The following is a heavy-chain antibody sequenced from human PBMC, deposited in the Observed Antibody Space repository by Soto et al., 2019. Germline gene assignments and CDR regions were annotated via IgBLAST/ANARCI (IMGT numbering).Heavy chain of an antibody. Sequence: PSETLSLTCTVSGGSVTNSSYYWGWIRQSPGKGLEWIGSVYYRGRSYSKSSVKSRVTISVDTSKNRFSLSLNSVTASDTAVCFCVSQRTTVPTQAYFDYWGPGALVTVSS. CDR3: VSQRTTVPTQAYFDY. CDR2: VYYRGRS. J-gene: IGHJ4*02. CDR1: GGSVTNSSYY. D-gene: IGHD4-17*01. V-gene: IGHV4-39*01.